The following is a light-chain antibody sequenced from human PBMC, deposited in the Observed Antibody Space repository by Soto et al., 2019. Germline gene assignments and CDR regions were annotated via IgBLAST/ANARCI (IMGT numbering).Light chain of an antibody. J-gene: IGKJ1*01. CDR1: QDIRND. Sequence: IQITQSTASLSSFLMDIVTVTCRASQDIRNDLGWYQQKPGKAPELLIYAASTLQSGVPSRFSGSGSGTDFTLTISFLQSEDFATYYCQQYYSFPRTFGQGTKVDIK. CDR3: QQYYSFPRT. CDR2: AAS. V-gene: IGKV1-17*01.